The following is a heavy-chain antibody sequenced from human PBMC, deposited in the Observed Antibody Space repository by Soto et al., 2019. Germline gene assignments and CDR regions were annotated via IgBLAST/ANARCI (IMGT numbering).Heavy chain of an antibody. CDR1: GFTFSNNG. CDR2: ISNEESNT. Sequence: QVQLVESGGGVVQPGWSLRLSCAASGFTFSNNGMHWVRQAPGKGLEWVAFISNEESNTYYVDSVKGRFSISRDNSHNTLYRKMNSLRGEDTAVYYCVTGHWNYFDYWGQGTLVTVSS. CDR3: VTGHWNYFDY. V-gene: IGHV3-30*03. J-gene: IGHJ4*02. D-gene: IGHD3-3*01.